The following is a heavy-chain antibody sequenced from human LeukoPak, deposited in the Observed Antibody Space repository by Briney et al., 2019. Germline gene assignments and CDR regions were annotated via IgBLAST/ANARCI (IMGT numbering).Heavy chain of an antibody. CDR2: ISAYNGNT. V-gene: IGHV1-18*01. CDR1: GYTFTSYG. D-gene: IGHD2-2*02. Sequence: ASVKASCKASGYTFTSYGISWVRQAPGQGLEWMGWISAYNGNTNYAQKLQGRVTMTADTSTSTAYMELRSLRSDDTAVYYCARGQGVVPAAIPTDYWGQGTLVTVSS. CDR3: ARGQGVVPAAIPTDY. J-gene: IGHJ4*02.